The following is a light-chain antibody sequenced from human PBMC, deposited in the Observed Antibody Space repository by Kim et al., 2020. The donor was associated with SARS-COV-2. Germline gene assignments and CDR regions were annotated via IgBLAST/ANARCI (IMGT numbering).Light chain of an antibody. CDR3: CSFAGSYTL. V-gene: IGLV2-11*03. J-gene: IGLJ2*01. CDR1: NNDVGGYNY. Sequence: PGQSVTISCTGTNNDVGGYNYVSWYQQHPGKAPKLMIYDVSNRPSGVPDRFSGSKSGNTASLTISGLQPEDEADYYCCSFAGSYTLFGGGTQLTVL. CDR2: DVS.